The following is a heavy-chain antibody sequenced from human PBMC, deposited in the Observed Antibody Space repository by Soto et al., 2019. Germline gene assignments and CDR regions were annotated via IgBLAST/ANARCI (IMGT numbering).Heavy chain of an antibody. CDR1: GFTFSSYA. CDR3: AKHAGYSSGHQYYFDY. D-gene: IGHD6-19*01. Sequence: GGSLRLSCAASGFTFSSYAMSWVRQAPGKGLEWVSAISGSGGSTYYADSVKGRFTISRDNSKNTPYLQMNSLRAEDTAVYYCAKHAGYSSGHQYYFDYWGQGTLVTVSS. J-gene: IGHJ4*02. CDR2: ISGSGGST. V-gene: IGHV3-23*01.